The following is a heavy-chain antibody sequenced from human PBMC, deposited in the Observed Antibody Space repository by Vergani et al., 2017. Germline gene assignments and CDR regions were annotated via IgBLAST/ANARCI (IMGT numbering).Heavy chain of an antibody. CDR1: GFTFSSYS. J-gene: IGHJ3*02. CDR3: AGLGEYSSSSVAFYI. CDR2: ISSSSSYI. V-gene: IGHV3-21*01. Sequence: EVQVVESGGGLAKPGGSLRLSCAASGFTFSSYSMNWVRQAPGKGLEWVSSISSSSSYIYYADSVKGRFTISRDNAKNSLYLQMNSLRAEDTAVYYCAGLGEYSSSSVAFYIWGQGTTVTVSS. D-gene: IGHD6-6*01.